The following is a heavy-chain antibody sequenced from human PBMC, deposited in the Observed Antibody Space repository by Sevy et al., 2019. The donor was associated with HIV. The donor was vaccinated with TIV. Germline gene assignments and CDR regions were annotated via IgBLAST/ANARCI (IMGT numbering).Heavy chain of an antibody. V-gene: IGHV3-30-3*01. CDR2: ISYDGDNK. Sequence: GGSLRLSCAASGFTFSMYAIKWVRQAPGKGLEWVALISYDGDNKYHADSVKGGLTISRNNTKNTLYLQMNSLGAEDTALYCCARVNSFDGDYVGGDYWGQGTLVTVSS. J-gene: IGHJ4*02. CDR1: GFTFSMYA. CDR3: ARVNSFDGDYVGGDY. D-gene: IGHD4-17*01.